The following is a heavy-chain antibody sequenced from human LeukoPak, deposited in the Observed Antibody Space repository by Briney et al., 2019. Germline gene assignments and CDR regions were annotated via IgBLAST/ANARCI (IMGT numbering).Heavy chain of an antibody. CDR3: ARGGGDYYDSSGFDY. CDR1: GGSISSSNW. D-gene: IGHD3-22*01. Sequence: SETLSLTCAVSGGSISSSNWWSWVRQPPGKGLEWIGEIYHSGSTNYNPSLKSRVTISVDKSKNQFSLKLSSVTAADTAVYYCARGGGDYYDSSGFDYWGQGTLVTVSS. CDR2: IYHSGST. V-gene: IGHV4-4*02. J-gene: IGHJ4*02.